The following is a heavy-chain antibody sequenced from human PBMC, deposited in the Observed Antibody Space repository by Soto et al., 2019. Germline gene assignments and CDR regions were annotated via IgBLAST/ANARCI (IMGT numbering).Heavy chain of an antibody. J-gene: IGHJ6*02. CDR1: GFTFSSYA. V-gene: IGHV3-30-3*01. D-gene: IGHD6-19*01. CDR2: ISYDGSNK. CDR3: ARVTAVAGTFRYYYYYGMDV. Sequence: GGSLRLSCAASGFTFSSYAMHWVRQAPGKGLEWVAVISYDGSNKYYADSVKGRFTISRDNSKNTLYLQMNSLRAEDTAVYYCARVTAVAGTFRYYYYYGMDVWGQGTTVTVSS.